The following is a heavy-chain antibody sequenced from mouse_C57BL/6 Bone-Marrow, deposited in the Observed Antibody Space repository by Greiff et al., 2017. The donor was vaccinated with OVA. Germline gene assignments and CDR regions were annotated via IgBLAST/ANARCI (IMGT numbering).Heavy chain of an antibody. J-gene: IGHJ1*03. CDR2: INPSSGGT. V-gene: IGHV1-42*01. CDR1: GYSFTGYY. CDR3: ARGYPWYFEG. Sequence: EVQLQQSGPELVKPGASVKISCKASGYSFTGYYMNWVKQSPEKSLEWIGVINPSSGGTTYTQKFKAKATLTVDKTSSTAYMQLKSLTSDDAAVYYCARGYPWYFEGWGTGTTVTVSA. D-gene: IGHD2-14*01.